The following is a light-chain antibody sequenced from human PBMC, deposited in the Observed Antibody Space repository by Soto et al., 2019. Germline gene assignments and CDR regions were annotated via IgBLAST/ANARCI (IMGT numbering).Light chain of an antibody. CDR1: SSNIGNSF. J-gene: IGLJ1*01. CDR2: DNN. V-gene: IGLV1-51*01. Sequence: QSVLTQPPSVSAAPGRTVNISCFGSSSNIGNSFVSWYQQLPGTAPRLLIYDNNERPSGIPDRFSGSKSGTSATLGITGLQTGDEADYYCGAWDGGLSAFVFGTGTKLTVL. CDR3: GAWDGGLSAFV.